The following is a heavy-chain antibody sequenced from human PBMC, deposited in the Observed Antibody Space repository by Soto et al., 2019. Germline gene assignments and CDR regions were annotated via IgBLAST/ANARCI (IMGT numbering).Heavy chain of an antibody. CDR3: ALSPYSSDSKDAYDI. J-gene: IGHJ3*02. D-gene: IGHD6-25*01. CDR1: GFPLSTSGVA. V-gene: IGHV2-5*02. Sequence: SGPTLVNPTQTLTLTCTFSGFPLSTSGVAVGWIRQPPGKALEWLAIIFWDDDKRYSPSLKSRLTITKDISKNQVVLTMTNMDPVDTATYSCALSPYSSDSKDAYDIWGQGTMVTVSS. CDR2: IFWDDDK.